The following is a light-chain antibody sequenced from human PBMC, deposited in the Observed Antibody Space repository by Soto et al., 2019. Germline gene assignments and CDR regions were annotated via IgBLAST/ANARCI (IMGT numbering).Light chain of an antibody. CDR3: QQSYSTPPWT. V-gene: IGKV1-39*01. J-gene: IGKJ1*01. CDR1: QSIVTY. CDR2: AAS. Sequence: DIQMTQYPSSLSASVGGRGTITCRASQSIVTYLNWYLQKPGKAPKLLIYAASNLQSGVPSRFSGSGSGTDFTLTISSLQPEDFATYFCQQSYSTPPWTCGQGTKVDSK.